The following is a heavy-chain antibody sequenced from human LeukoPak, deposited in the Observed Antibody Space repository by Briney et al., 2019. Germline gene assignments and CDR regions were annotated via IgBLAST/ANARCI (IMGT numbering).Heavy chain of an antibody. CDR1: GYTFTSYG. V-gene: IGHV1-18*01. J-gene: IGHJ4*02. Sequence: GASVKVSCKASGYTFTSYGISWVRQAPGQGLEWMGWISAYNGNTNYAQKLQGRVTMTTDTSTSTAYMELRSLRSDDTAVYYCARGPLLGQQPPTQFDYWGQGTLVTVSS. CDR2: ISAYNGNT. D-gene: IGHD6-13*01. CDR3: ARGPLLGQQPPTQFDY.